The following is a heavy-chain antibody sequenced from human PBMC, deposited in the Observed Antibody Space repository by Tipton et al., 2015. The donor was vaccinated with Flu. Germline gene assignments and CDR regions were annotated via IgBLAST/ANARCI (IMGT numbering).Heavy chain of an antibody. CDR1: GFTFDDYT. J-gene: IGHJ6*02. D-gene: IGHD6-13*01. Sequence: QLVQSGGVVVQPGGSLRLSCAASGFTFDDYTMHWVRQAPGKGLEWVSLISWDGDNTYYADSVKGRFTISRDNAKYSLYLQMNSLRAEDTAVYYCARGPLPDSNWYNGMDVWGQGTTVTVSS. CDR2: ISWDGDNT. V-gene: IGHV3-43*01. CDR3: ARGPLPDSNWYNGMDV.